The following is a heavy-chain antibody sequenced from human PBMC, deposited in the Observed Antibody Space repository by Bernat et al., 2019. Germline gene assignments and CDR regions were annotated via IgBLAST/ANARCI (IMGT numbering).Heavy chain of an antibody. D-gene: IGHD2-8*02. V-gene: IGHV3-30*01. CDR1: GFTLSSYA. CDR2: ISYDGSNK. J-gene: IGHJ4*02. CDR3: ARGVVVVYAQLDY. Sequence: QVQLVESGGGVVQPGRSLRLSCAASGFTLSSYAMHWVRQAPGKGLEWVAVISYDGSNKYYADSVKGRFTISRDNSKNTLYLQMNSLRAEDTAVYYCARGVVVVYAQLDYWGQGTLVTVSS.